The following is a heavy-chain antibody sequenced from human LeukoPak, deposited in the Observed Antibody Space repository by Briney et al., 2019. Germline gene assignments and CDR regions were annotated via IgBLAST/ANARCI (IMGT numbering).Heavy chain of an antibody. CDR2: ISAYNGNT. J-gene: IGHJ4*02. CDR3: ARDDCSSTSCYLYYFDY. Sequence: SVKVSCKASGYTFTSYGISWVRQAPGQGLEWMGWISAYNGNTNYAQKLQGRVTMTTDTSTSTAYMELRSLRSDDTAVYYCARDDCSSTSCYLYYFDYWGQGTLVTVSS. D-gene: IGHD2-2*01. V-gene: IGHV1-18*01. CDR1: GYTFTSYG.